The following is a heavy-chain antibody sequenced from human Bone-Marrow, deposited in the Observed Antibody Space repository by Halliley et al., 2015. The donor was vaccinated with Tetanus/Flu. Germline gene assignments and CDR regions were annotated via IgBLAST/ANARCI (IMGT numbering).Heavy chain of an antibody. D-gene: IGHD3-3*01. V-gene: IGHV4-34*01. CDR3: ARGGVTGPYYFDY. J-gene: IGHJ4*02. CDR2: INLSGST. Sequence: RGGIGEINLSGSTNYTPSLKSGFIISVDTSKNQFSLKLGSVTAADTAVYYCARGGVTGPYYFDYWGQGTLVTVSS.